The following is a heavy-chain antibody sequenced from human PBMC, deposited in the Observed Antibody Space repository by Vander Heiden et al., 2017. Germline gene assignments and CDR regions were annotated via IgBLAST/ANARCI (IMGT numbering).Heavy chain of an antibody. CDR3: ARMSVTPVPTPWGYYYGMDV. J-gene: IGHJ6*02. V-gene: IGHV2-26*01. Sequence: QLTLKASGPVLVQPTETLTLTCTVSGFSLRRAEMGVSWIRQPPGKALEWLAHIFSNDERSYSTSLKSRLTISKDTSKSQVVLTMTNMDPVDTGTYYCARMSVTPVPTPWGYYYGMDVWGQGTTVTVSS. CDR1: GFSLRRAEMG. D-gene: IGHD4-17*01. CDR2: IFSNDER.